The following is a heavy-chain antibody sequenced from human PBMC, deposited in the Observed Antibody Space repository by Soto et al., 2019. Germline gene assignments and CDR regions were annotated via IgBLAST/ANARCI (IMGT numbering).Heavy chain of an antibody. J-gene: IGHJ6*02. V-gene: IGHV6-1*01. Sequence: SQTLSLTCAISGDSVSSTGAAWNWIRQSPSRGLEWLGRTYYRSKWYNDYAACVQSRITINPDTSRDQVSLQLSSGTPEDTAVYYCARVGCSGGTCLDGLDVWGQGTTVTVSS. D-gene: IGHD2-15*01. CDR2: TYYRSKWYN. CDR1: GDSVSSTGAA. CDR3: ARVGCSGGTCLDGLDV.